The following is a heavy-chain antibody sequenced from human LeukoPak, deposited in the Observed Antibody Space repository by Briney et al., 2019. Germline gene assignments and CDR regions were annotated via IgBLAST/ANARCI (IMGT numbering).Heavy chain of an antibody. V-gene: IGHV4-59*01. CDR3: ARDRSEDAFDI. CDR1: GGSISSYY. Sequence: SETLSLTCTVSGGSISSYYWSWIRQPPGKGLEWIGYIYYSGSTNYNPSLKSRVTISLDTSKNQFSLKLSSVTAADTSVYYCARDRSEDAFDIWGQGTMVTVSS. J-gene: IGHJ3*02. CDR2: IYYSGST.